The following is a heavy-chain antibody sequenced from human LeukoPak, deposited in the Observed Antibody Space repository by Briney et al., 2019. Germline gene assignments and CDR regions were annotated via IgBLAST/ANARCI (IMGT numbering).Heavy chain of an antibody. V-gene: IGHV1-69*13. CDR1: GGTFSSYA. CDR2: IIPIFGTA. CDR3: ARGATTLRKFDY. Sequence: GASVKVSCKASGGTFSSYAISWVRQAPGQGLEWMGGIIPIFGTANYAQKFQGRVTITADESTSTAYMELSSLRSEDTAVYYCARGATTLRKFDYWGQGTLVTVSS. D-gene: IGHD1-26*01. J-gene: IGHJ4*02.